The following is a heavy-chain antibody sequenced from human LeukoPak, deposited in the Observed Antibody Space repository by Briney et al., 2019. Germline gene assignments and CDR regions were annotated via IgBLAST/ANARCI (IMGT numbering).Heavy chain of an antibody. CDR3: ARTPTSYCSSTSCYYYGMDV. Sequence: PSQTLSLTCAVSGGSISSGGYSWSWIRQPPGKGLEWVGYIYHSGSTYYNPSLKSRVTISVDTSKNQFSLKLSSVTAADTAVYYCARTPTSYCSSTSCYYYGMDVWGQGTTVTVSS. CDR1: GGSISSGGYS. D-gene: IGHD2-2*01. V-gene: IGHV4-30-2*05. CDR2: IYHSGST. J-gene: IGHJ6*02.